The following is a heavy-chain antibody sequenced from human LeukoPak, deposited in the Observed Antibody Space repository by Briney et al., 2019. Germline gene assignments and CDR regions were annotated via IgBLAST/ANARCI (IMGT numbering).Heavy chain of an antibody. J-gene: IGHJ4*02. CDR3: ARGTEGDGYNLDY. CDR1: GGSFTGYY. D-gene: IGHD5-24*01. CDR2: INHSGTV. V-gene: IGHV4-34*01. Sequence: PSETLSLTCAVYGGSFTGYYWSWIRQPPGKGLEWIGEINHSGTVNYTPSLKTRVTISVDTSKNQFSLKLSSVTAADTAVYYCARGTEGDGYNLDYWGQGTLVTVSS.